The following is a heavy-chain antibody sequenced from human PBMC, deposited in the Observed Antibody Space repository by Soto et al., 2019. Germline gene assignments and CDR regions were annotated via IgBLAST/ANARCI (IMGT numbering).Heavy chain of an antibody. D-gene: IGHD3-3*01. CDR2: MSSDGSKI. CDR1: GFDFTYYA. CDR3: AKDEGVVGTLGLFDY. J-gene: IGHJ4*02. V-gene: IGHV3-30*18. Sequence: QVQLVESGGGAVQPGESLRLSCVASGFDFTYYAMHWVRQAPGKGLESVAVMSSDGSKIHHTDSVKGRFTISRDNSKNTLYLQMTSLRKEDTAVYFCAKDEGVVGTLGLFDYWGQGTLVSVSS.